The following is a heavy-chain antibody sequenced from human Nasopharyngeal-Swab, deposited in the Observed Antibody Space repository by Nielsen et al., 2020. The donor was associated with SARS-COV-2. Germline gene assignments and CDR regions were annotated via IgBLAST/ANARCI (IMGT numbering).Heavy chain of an antibody. CDR3: ARGYSYGPLDY. CDR2: IIPIFGTA. J-gene: IGHJ4*02. V-gene: IGHV1-69*05. CDR1: GGTFSSYA. Sequence: SVKVSCKASGGTFSSYAISWVRQAPGQGLEWMGGIIPIFGTANYAQKFQGRVTMTRDTPTSTVYMELSSLRSEDTAVYYCARGYSYGPLDYWGQGTLVTVSS. D-gene: IGHD5-18*01.